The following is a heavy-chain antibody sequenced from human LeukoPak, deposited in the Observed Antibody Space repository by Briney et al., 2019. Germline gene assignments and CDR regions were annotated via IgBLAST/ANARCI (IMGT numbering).Heavy chain of an antibody. CDR2: MNPNSGNT. D-gene: IGHD3-3*01. V-gene: IGHV1-8*01. J-gene: IGHJ6*02. Sequence: ASVKVSCKASGYTFTSYDINWVRQATGQGLEWMGWMNPNSGNTGYAQKFQGRVTMTRNTSISTAYMELSSLRSEDTAVYYCARATYAIFGVVTYYYYGMDVWGQGTTVTVSS. CDR3: ARATYAIFGVVTYYYYGMDV. CDR1: GYTFTSYD.